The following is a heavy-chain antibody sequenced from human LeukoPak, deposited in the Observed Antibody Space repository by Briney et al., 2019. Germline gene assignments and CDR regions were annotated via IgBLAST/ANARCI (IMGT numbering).Heavy chain of an antibody. V-gene: IGHV3-33*01. D-gene: IGHD6-19*01. CDR2: IWYDGSNK. Sequence: GGSLRLSCIASGFTFSSYGMHWVRQAPGKGLEWVAVIWYDGSNKYYADSVKGRFTISRDNSKNTLYLQMNSLRAEDTAVYYCARDGLLGSSGWYYFDYWGQGTLVTVSS. CDR1: GFTFSSYG. J-gene: IGHJ4*02. CDR3: ARDGLLGSSGWYYFDY.